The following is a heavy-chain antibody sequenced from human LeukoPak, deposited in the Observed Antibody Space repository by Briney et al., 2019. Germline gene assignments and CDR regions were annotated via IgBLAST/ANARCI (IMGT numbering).Heavy chain of an antibody. CDR2: INSDGGST. V-gene: IGHV3-74*01. CDR3: ASNYVWGSYHYTMPDAFDI. CDR1: GFTFSSYW. J-gene: IGHJ3*02. D-gene: IGHD3-16*02. Sequence: GGSLRLSCAASGFTFSSYWMHWVRQAPGKGLVWVSRINSDGGSTHYADSVKGRFTISRDNAKNTLYLQMNSLRAEDTAVYYCASNYVWGSYHYTMPDAFDIWGQGTMVTVSS.